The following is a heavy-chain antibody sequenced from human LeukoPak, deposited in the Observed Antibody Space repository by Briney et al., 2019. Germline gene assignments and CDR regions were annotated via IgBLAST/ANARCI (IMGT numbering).Heavy chain of an antibody. CDR1: GFTFSSYA. Sequence: PGGSLRLSCAASGFTFSSYAMSWVRQAPGKGLEWVSAISGSGGSTYYADSVKGRFTISRDNSKNTLYLQMNSLRAEDTAVYYCAKERGSGSSQPLDYWGQEPWSPSPQ. J-gene: IGHJ4*01. D-gene: IGHD3-10*01. CDR3: AKERGSGSSQPLDY. V-gene: IGHV3-23*01. CDR2: ISGSGGST.